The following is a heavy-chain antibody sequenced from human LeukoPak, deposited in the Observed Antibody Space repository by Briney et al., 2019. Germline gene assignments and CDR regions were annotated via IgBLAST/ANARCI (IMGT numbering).Heavy chain of an antibody. CDR2: IYPGDSDS. Sequence: GESLKISXKGSGYTFTNYWIACVRQMPGKGLEWTGMIYPGDSDSIYSPSFQGQVTFSADKSISTAYLQWSSLKASDSAMYYCVRESGYSSGWYPYWGQGTLVTVSS. V-gene: IGHV5-51*01. D-gene: IGHD6-19*01. J-gene: IGHJ4*02. CDR1: GYTFTNYW. CDR3: VRESGYSSGWYPY.